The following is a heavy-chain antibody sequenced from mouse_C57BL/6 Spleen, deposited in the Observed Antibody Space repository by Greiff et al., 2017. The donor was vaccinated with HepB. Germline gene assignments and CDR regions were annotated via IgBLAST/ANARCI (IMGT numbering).Heavy chain of an antibody. CDR1: GFNIKDDY. D-gene: IGHD2-3*01. V-gene: IGHV14-4*01. J-gene: IGHJ2*01. CDR2: IDPENGDT. CDR3: TTYDGYLYYFDY. Sequence: EVQLVESGAELVRPGASVKLSCTASGFNIKDDYMHWVKQRPEQGLEWIGWIDPENGDTEYASKFQGKATITADTSSNTAYLQLSSLTSEDTAVYYCTTYDGYLYYFDYWGQGTTLTVSS.